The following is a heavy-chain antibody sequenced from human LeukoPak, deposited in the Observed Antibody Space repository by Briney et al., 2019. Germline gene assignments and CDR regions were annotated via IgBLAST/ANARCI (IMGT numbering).Heavy chain of an antibody. J-gene: IGHJ4*02. CDR3: AKDLLSSWYTFDY. V-gene: IGHV3-30*18. D-gene: IGHD6-13*01. CDR2: ISYDGSNK. CDR1: GFTFSSYG. Sequence: GGSLRLSCAASGFTFSSYGMHWVRQAPGKGLEWVAVISYDGSNKYYADSVKGRFTISRDNSKNTLYLQMNSLRAEDTAVYYCAKDLLSSWYTFDYWGQGTLVTVSS.